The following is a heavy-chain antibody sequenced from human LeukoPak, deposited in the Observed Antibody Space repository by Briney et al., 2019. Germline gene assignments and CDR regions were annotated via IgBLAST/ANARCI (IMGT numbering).Heavy chain of an antibody. Sequence: PGGSLRLSCAVSGFTVRSHFIAWVRQAPGKGLEWLSAISGSGGSTYYADSVKGRFTISRDNSKNTLYLQMNSLRAEDTAVCYCAKELYDILTGYYSSPPLDYWGQGTLVTVSS. CDR3: AKELYDILTGYYSSPPLDY. J-gene: IGHJ4*02. D-gene: IGHD3-9*01. CDR2: ISGSGGST. V-gene: IGHV3-23*01. CDR1: GFTVRSHF.